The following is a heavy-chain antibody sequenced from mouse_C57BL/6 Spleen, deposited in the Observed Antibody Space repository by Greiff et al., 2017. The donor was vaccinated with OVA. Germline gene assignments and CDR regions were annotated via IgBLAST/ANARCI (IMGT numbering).Heavy chain of an antibody. D-gene: IGHD2-3*01. CDR2: ISSGSSTI. J-gene: IGHJ1*03. Sequence: EVMLVESGGGLVKPGGSLKLSCAASGFTFSDYGMHWVRQAPEKGLEWVAYISSGSSTIYYADTVKGRFTISRDNAKNTLFLQMTSLRSEDTAMYYCARLGDGYYWYFDVWGTGTTVTVSS. V-gene: IGHV5-17*01. CDR3: ARLGDGYYWYFDV. CDR1: GFTFSDYG.